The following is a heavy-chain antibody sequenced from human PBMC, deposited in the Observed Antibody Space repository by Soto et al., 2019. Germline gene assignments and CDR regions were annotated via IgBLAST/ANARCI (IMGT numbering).Heavy chain of an antibody. Sequence: QVQLVQSGAEVKKPGSSVKVSCKASGGTFSSYAISWVRQAPGQGLEWMGGIIPIFGTANYAQKFQGRVTIXXDXSXXTAYMELSSLRSEDTAVYYCARVPFRSYSSSWYGYWGQGTLVTVSS. V-gene: IGHV1-69*12. J-gene: IGHJ4*02. CDR3: ARVPFRSYSSSWYGY. CDR2: IIPIFGTA. D-gene: IGHD6-13*01. CDR1: GGTFSSYA.